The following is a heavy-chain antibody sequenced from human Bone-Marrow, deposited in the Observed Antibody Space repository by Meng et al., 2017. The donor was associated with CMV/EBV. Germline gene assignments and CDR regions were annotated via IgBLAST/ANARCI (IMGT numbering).Heavy chain of an antibody. J-gene: IGHJ6*02. CDR2: ISPDGTGV. CDR1: GFTFSAYW. V-gene: IGHV3-74*01. CDR3: TRDRGGLGLDV. D-gene: IGHD2-15*01. Sequence: GGSLRLSCAASGFTFSAYWMDWVRQVPGKGLVWVSRISPDGTGVSYSDSVKGRFTISRDNAKNTLHLQMGSLRPEDTGVYYCTRDRGGLGLDVWGQGTTVTVSS.